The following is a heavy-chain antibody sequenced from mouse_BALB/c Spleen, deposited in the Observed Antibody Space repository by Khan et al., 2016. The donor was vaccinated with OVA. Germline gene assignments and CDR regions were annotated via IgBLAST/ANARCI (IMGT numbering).Heavy chain of an antibody. CDR1: GYSITSDYA. CDR3: ARDYYGSSDFDY. CDR2: ITYSGST. Sequence: EVKLEVSGPGLVKPSQSLSLTCTVTGYSITSDYAWNWIRQFPGNKLEWMGYITYSGSTSYNPSLKSRISITRDTSKNQFFLQLNSVTTEDTATYYCARDYYGSSDFDYWGQGTTLTVSS. D-gene: IGHD1-1*01. V-gene: IGHV3-2*02. J-gene: IGHJ2*01.